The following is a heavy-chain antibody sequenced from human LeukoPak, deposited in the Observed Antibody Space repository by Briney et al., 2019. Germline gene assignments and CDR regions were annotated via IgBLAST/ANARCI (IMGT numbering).Heavy chain of an antibody. J-gene: IGHJ6*04. CDR1: GFTFDDYG. D-gene: IGHD3-10*02. CDR2: IYSGGST. CDR3: AELGITMIGGV. Sequence: GGSLRLSCAASGFTFDDYGMSWVRQAPGKGLEWVSVIYSGGSTYYADSVKGRFTISRDNSKNTLYLQMNSLRAEDTAVYYCAELGITMIGGVWGKGTTVTISS. V-gene: IGHV3-66*01.